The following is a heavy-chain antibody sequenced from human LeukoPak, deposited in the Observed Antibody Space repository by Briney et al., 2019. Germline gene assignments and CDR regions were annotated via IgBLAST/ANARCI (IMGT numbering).Heavy chain of an antibody. V-gene: IGHV4-59*08. D-gene: IGHD3-22*01. Sequence: PSETLSLTCTVSGGSISSYYWSWIRQPPGKGLEWIVYIYYSGSTNYNPSLKSRVTISVDTSKNQFSLKMSSVTAADTAVYYCARTTRYYDSSGCFDFWGQGTLVTVSS. CDR3: ARTTRYYDSSGCFDF. CDR2: IYYSGST. J-gene: IGHJ4*02. CDR1: GGSISSYY.